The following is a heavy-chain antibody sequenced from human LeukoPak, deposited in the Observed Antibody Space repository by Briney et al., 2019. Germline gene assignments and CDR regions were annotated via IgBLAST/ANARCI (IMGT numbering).Heavy chain of an antibody. V-gene: IGHV1-2*02. CDR3: ARGARITATAANDY. CDR2: INANSGDT. CDR1: GFTFSTYG. Sequence: GGSLRLSCAASGFTFSTYGIHWVRQAPGQGLEWMAWINANSGDTNYAQKFQGRATVTRDTSISTAYMELNSLTSDDTAVYYCARGARITATAANDYWGQGTLVTVSS. D-gene: IGHD6-13*01. J-gene: IGHJ4*02.